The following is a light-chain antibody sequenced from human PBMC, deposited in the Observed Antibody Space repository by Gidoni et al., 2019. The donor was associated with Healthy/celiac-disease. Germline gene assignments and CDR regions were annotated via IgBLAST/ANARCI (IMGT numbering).Light chain of an antibody. Sequence: QTDLTQPASVSGAPGQSITISCTGTSSDVGSYNLLSWYQQPPGKAPKLKIYEVRERPTGVSTRFAGSKSGNTASLTISGLQAEDEADYYCCSYAGSSTLNWVFGGGTKLTVL. CDR3: CSYAGSSTLNWV. CDR2: EVR. V-gene: IGLV2-23*02. CDR1: SSDVGSYNL. J-gene: IGLJ3*02.